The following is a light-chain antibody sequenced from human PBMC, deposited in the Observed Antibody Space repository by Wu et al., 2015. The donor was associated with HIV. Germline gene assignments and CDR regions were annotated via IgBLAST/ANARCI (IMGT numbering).Light chain of an antibody. CDR3: QQRINWLFA. V-gene: IGKV3-11*01. CDR1: QSVSPY. J-gene: IGKJ5*01. Sequence: EIVLAQSPDTLSLSPGEGATLSCRASQSVSPYLAWYQQKPGQAPRLLIYDTSNRATGIPARFSGSGSETDFTLSISSLEPEDSAVYYCQQRINWLFAFGQGTRLEI. CDR2: DTS.